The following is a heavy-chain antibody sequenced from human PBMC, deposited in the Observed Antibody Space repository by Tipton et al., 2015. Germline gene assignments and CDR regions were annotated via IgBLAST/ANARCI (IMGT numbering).Heavy chain of an antibody. V-gene: IGHV4-31*03. J-gene: IGHJ4*02. D-gene: IGHD5-12*01. CDR1: GGSISGGGYY. Sequence: TLSLTCTVSGGSISGGGYYWSWIRRHPGKGLEWIGYIYYSGSTYYNPSLKSRVTISVDTSKNQFSLKLSSVTAADTAVYYCVRARFGYSGYDRYYFDYWGQGTLVTVSS. CDR3: VRARFGYSGYDRYYFDY. CDR2: IYYSGST.